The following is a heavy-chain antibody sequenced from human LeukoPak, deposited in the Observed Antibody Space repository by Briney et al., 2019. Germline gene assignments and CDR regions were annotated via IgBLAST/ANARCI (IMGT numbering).Heavy chain of an antibody. V-gene: IGHV1-2*02. CDR3: ARGGYSGYAASGY. D-gene: IGHD5-12*01. CDR2: INPNSGGT. Sequence: ASVKVSCKASGYTFTGYYMHWVRQAPGQGLEWMGWINPNSGGTNYAQKFQGRVTMTRDASISTAYMELSRLRSDDTAVYYCARGGYSGYAASGYWGQGTLVTVSS. CDR1: GYTFTGYY. J-gene: IGHJ4*02.